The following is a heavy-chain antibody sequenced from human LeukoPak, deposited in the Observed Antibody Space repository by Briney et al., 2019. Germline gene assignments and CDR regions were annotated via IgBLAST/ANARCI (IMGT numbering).Heavy chain of an antibody. D-gene: IGHD3-22*01. J-gene: IGHJ4*02. V-gene: IGHV3-23*01. CDR3: AKDGPYYYDSRGDY. Sequence: GGSLRLSCAASGFTFSSYAMSWVRQAPGKGLEWVSAISGSGGSTYYADSVKGRFTISRDNSKSTLYLQMNSLRAEDTAVYYCAKDGPYYYDSRGDYWGQGTLVTVSS. CDR2: ISGSGGST. CDR1: GFTFSSYA.